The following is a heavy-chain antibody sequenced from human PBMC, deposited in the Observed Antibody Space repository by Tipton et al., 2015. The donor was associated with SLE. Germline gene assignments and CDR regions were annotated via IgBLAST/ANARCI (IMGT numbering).Heavy chain of an antibody. D-gene: IGHD6-13*01. CDR3: ARVVSAGPWFDS. CDR1: GGPIAIGGYY. CDR2: IYYTGTTT. Sequence: GLVKPSQTLSLTCTVSGGPIAIGGYYWAWIRQPPGKGLEWIGSIYYTGTTTYYNSFLKSRVTMSVDTSKNQVSLRLSSVTAADTAVYYCARVVSAGPWFDSWGQGVQVTVSS. J-gene: IGHJ5*01. V-gene: IGHV4-39*07.